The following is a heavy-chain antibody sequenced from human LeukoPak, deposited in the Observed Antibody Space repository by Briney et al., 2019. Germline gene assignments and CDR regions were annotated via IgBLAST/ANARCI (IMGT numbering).Heavy chain of an antibody. J-gene: IGHJ4*02. D-gene: IGHD4-17*01. CDR2: LSGSGGDP. CDR3: AKDAMATVTYFDY. Sequence: GGSLRLSCATSGFTFNSYAMSWVRQAPGKGLEWVSGLSGSGGDPDYADSVKGRFTISRDNSRNTLYLQMNSLRSEDTAVYYCAKDAMATVTYFDYWGQGSLVTVSS. CDR1: GFTFNSYA. V-gene: IGHV3-23*01.